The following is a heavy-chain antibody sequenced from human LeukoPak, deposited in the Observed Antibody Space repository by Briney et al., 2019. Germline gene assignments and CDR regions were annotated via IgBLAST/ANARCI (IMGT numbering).Heavy chain of an antibody. J-gene: IGHJ6*03. V-gene: IGHV4-59*01. CDR1: GGSISSYY. Sequence: SSETLSLTCTVSGGSISSYYWSWIRQPPGKGLEWIGYIYYSGSTNYNPSLKSRVTISVDTSKNQFSLKLSSVTAADTAVYYCARGVTTSGSYWYYYYYYMDVWGKGTTVTISS. CDR3: ARGVTTSGSYWYYYYYYMDV. D-gene: IGHD1-26*01. CDR2: IYYSGST.